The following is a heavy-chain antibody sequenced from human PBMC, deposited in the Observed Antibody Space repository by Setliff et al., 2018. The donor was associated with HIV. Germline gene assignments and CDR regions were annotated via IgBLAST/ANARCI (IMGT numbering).Heavy chain of an antibody. D-gene: IGHD3-3*01. CDR2: MSYDGSNK. J-gene: IGHJ4*02. Sequence: GGSLRLSCAASGFTFSSYAMHWVRQATGKGLAWVAVMSYDGSNKYYADSVKGRVTISRDNSKNALYLQMNSMRAEDTAVYYCSRDAEPYYDVWSGYYTDWGQGTLVTVSS. V-gene: IGHV3-30*04. CDR3: SRDAEPYYDVWSGYYTD. CDR1: GFTFSSYA.